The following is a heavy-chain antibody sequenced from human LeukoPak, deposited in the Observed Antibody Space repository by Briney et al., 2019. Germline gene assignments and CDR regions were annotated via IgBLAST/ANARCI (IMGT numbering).Heavy chain of an antibody. CDR1: GYTFTSYD. CDR3: ARGRITGTTEWFDP. Sequence: ASVKVSCKASGYTFTSYDINWARQATGQGLEWMGWMNPNSGNTGYAQKFQGRVTMTRNTSISTAYMELSSLRSEDTAVYYCARGRITGTTEWFDPWGQGTLVTVSS. D-gene: IGHD1-20*01. J-gene: IGHJ5*02. V-gene: IGHV1-8*01. CDR2: MNPNSGNT.